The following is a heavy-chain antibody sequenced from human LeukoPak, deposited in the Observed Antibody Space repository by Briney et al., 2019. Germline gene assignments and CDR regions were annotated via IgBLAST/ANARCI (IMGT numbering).Heavy chain of an antibody. V-gene: IGHV1-2*06. CDR1: GYTVTGCY. CDR3: ATDKENRVSLDY. J-gene: IGHJ4*02. D-gene: IGHD6-6*01. CDR2: INTNSGST. Sequence: SSVKVSCKASGYTVTGCYMLWVRPAPGKGLDWMGLINTNSGSTNYAQKFQGSVTMTRDTSNSTAYMKLSSLRSEDTAVYYCATDKENRVSLDYWGQGTLVTVSS.